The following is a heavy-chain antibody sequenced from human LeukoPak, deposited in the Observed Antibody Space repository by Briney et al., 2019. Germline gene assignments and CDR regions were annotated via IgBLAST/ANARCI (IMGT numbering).Heavy chain of an antibody. V-gene: IGHV3-64*01. CDR2: ISSNGGST. J-gene: IGHJ4*02. CDR1: GFTFSSYA. Sequence: GGSLRLSCAASGFTFSSYAMHWVRQAPGRGLEYVSAISSNGGSTYYANSVKGRFTISRDNSKNTLYLQMGSPRAEDMAVYYCARAHDLYGSGSYYISPSDYWGQGTLVTVSS. D-gene: IGHD3-10*01. CDR3: ARAHDLYGSGSYYISPSDY.